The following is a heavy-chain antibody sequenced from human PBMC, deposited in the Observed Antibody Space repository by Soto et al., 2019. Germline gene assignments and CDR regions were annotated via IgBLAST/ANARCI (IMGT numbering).Heavy chain of an antibody. CDR3: ASGVRYYYDSSGYYYYYYGMDV. Sequence: ASVKVSCKASGCTFTSYGISWVRQAPGRGLEWMRWISAYNGNTNYAQKLQGRVTMTTDTSTSTAYMELRSLRSDDTAVYYCASGVRYYYDSSGYYYYYYGMDVWGQGTTVTVSS. CDR2: ISAYNGNT. V-gene: IGHV1-18*01. J-gene: IGHJ6*02. D-gene: IGHD3-22*01. CDR1: GCTFTSYG.